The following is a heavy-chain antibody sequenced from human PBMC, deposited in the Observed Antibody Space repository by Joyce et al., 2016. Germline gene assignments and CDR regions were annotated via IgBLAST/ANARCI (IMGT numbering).Heavy chain of an antibody. J-gene: IGHJ6*02. Sequence: QVQLVQSGAEVKKPGSSVKVSCKASGGTFSSYAISWVRQAPGPGLEWRGGIVPSCGTAKYAHKFQGRVTSKADESTRTVYMELSSLRSEDTAVYYCAQGDADYFSYYDMDVWGQGTTLTVSS. D-gene: IGHD2-21*02. CDR2: IVPSCGTA. V-gene: IGHV1-69*01. CDR1: GGTFSSYA. CDR3: AQGDADYFSYYDMDV.